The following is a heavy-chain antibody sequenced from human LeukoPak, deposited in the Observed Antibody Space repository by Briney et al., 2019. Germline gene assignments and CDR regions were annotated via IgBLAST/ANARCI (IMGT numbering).Heavy chain of an antibody. D-gene: IGHD2-15*01. J-gene: IGHJ4*02. Sequence: KPGGSLRLSCAASGFTFSSYSMNWVRQAPGKGLEWVSSISSSSSYIYYADSVKGRFTISRDNAKNSLYLQMNSLRAEDTAVYYCASWECSGGSCYYDYWGQGTLVTVSS. CDR3: ASWECSGGSCYYDY. CDR1: GFTFSSYS. CDR2: ISSSSSYI. V-gene: IGHV3-21*01.